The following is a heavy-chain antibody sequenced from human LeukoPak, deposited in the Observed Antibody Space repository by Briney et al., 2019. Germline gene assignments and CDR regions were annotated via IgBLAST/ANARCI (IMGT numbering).Heavy chain of an antibody. J-gene: IGHJ4*02. CDR2: INPNSGGT. CDR3: AREGGELITGTTLWFGY. Sequence: ASVKVSCKASGYTFTGYYMHWVRQAPGQGLEWMGWINPNSGGTNYAQKLQGRVTMTTDTSTSTAYMELRSLRSDDTAVYYCAREGGELITGTTLWFGYWGQGTLVTVSS. V-gene: IGHV1-2*02. D-gene: IGHD1-7*01. CDR1: GYTFTGYY.